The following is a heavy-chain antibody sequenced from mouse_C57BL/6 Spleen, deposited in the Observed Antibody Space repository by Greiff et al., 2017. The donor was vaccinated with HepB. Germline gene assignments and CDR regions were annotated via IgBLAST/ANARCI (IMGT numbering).Heavy chain of an antibody. CDR3: ARGTGREVSWFAY. CDR1: GYAFSSYW. V-gene: IGHV1-80*01. CDR2: IYPGDGDT. D-gene: IGHD4-1*01. Sequence: VQLQQSGAELVKPGASVKISCKASGYAFSSYWMNWVKQRPGKGLEWIGQIYPGDGDTNYNGKFKGKATLTADKSSSTAYMQLSSLTAEDSAVYLWARGTGREVSWFAYWGQGTLVTVSA. J-gene: IGHJ3*01.